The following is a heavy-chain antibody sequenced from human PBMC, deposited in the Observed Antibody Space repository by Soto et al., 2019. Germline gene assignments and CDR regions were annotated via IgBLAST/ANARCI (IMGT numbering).Heavy chain of an antibody. CDR2: IYYSGST. D-gene: IGHD2-2*01. Sequence: SETLSLTCTGSGGSISSDYWSWIRQPPGKGLEWIGYIYYSGSTNYNPSLKSQVTISVDTSKNQFSLKLSSVTAADTAVYYCARDLGYCISTSCAENWFDPWGQGTLVTVS. V-gene: IGHV4-59*01. CDR1: GGSISSDY. CDR3: ARDLGYCISTSCAENWFDP. J-gene: IGHJ5*02.